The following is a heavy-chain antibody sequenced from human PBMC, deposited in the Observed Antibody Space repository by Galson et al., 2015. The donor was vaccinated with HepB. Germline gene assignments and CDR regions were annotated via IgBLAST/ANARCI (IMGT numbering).Heavy chain of an antibody. CDR3: ARDRGGYSYGRTSHPLDY. Sequence: SLRLSCAASGXXXSXXSMXXVRQAXXKGLEXXSSISSSSSYIYYADSVXXRFTISRDNAKNSLYLQMNSLRAEDTAVYYCARDRGGYSYGRTSHPLDYWGQGTLVTVSS. V-gene: IGHV3-21*01. CDR1: GXXXSXXS. J-gene: IGHJ4*02. D-gene: IGHD5-18*01. CDR2: ISSSSSYI.